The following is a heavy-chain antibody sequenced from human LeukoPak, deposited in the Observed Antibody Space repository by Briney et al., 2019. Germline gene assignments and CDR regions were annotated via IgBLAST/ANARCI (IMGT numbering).Heavy chain of an antibody. CDR1: GFTFSSYS. D-gene: IGHD3-22*01. J-gene: IGHJ3*02. CDR2: ISSSSSTM. CDR3: ARDHHRRLYDSQARDTFDI. Sequence: PGGSLRLSCAASGFTFSSYSMNWVRQAPGKGLEWVSYISSSSSTMYYADSVEGRFSISRDNAKNSLYLQMNSLRAEDTAVYYCARDHHRRLYDSQARDTFDIWGQGTMVTVSS. V-gene: IGHV3-48*01.